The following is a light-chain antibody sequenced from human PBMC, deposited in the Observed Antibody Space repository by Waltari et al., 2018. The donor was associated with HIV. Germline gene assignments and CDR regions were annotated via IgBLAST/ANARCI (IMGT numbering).Light chain of an antibody. Sequence: EIVLTQSPGTLSLSPGERATLPCRASQSVSSSYLAWYQQEPGQAPRLLIYAASRRATGIPDRFSGSGSGTDFTLTISGLEPEDFAVYYCQQYGSSPYTFGQGTNLEIK. CDR3: QQYGSSPYT. J-gene: IGKJ2*01. CDR1: QSVSSSY. V-gene: IGKV3-20*01. CDR2: AAS.